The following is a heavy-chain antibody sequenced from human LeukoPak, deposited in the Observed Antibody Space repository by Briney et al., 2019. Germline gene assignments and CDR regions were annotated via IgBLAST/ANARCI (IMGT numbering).Heavy chain of an antibody. J-gene: IGHJ5*02. CDR1: GYTFTRYG. Sequence: ASVKVSCKASGYTFTRYGISWVRQAPGQGLEWMGWINPNSGGTNYAQKFQGRVTMTRDTSISTAYMELSRLRSDDTAVYYCARVGLRIAVAGRRVNWFDPWGQGTLVTVSS. CDR2: INPNSGGT. V-gene: IGHV1-2*02. D-gene: IGHD6-19*01. CDR3: ARVGLRIAVAGRRVNWFDP.